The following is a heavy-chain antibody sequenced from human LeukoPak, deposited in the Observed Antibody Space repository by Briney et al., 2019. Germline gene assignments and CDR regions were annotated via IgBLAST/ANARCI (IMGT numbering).Heavy chain of an antibody. V-gene: IGHV4-61*02. D-gene: IGHD3-22*01. Sequence: SSETLSLTCSVSDYSISSGYYWSWIRQPAGKGLEWIGRIYTSGSTNYNPSLKSRVTISVDTSKNQFSLKLSSVTAADTAVYYCAREGYCYDSSGYFLGSKFDYWGQGTLVTVSS. J-gene: IGHJ4*02. CDR1: DYSISSGYY. CDR3: AREGYCYDSSGYFLGSKFDY. CDR2: IYTSGST.